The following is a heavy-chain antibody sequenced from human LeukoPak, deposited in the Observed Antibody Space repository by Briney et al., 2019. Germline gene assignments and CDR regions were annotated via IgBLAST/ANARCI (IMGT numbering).Heavy chain of an antibody. Sequence: SGGSLRLSCAASGFTFSSYAMSRVRQAPGKGLGWVSAISGSGGSTYYADSVKGRFTISRDNSKNTLYLQMNSLRAEDTAVYYCALYSSGYYYYYYYGMDVWGQGTTVTVSS. V-gene: IGHV3-23*01. J-gene: IGHJ6*02. CDR3: ALYSSGYYYYYYYGMDV. CDR2: ISGSGGST. D-gene: IGHD3-22*01. CDR1: GFTFSSYA.